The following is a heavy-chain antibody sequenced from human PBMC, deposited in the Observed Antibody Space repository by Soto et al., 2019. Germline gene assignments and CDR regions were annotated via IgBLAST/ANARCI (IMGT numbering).Heavy chain of an antibody. CDR1: GFPFSSYG. Sequence: SLRLSCAASGFPFSSYGMHWVRQAPGKGLEWVAVISYDGGNKYYADSVKGRFTISRDNSKNTLYLQMNSLRAEDTAVYYCAKGKTLQAYYFDYWGQGTLVTVSS. J-gene: IGHJ4*02. D-gene: IGHD4-4*01. CDR3: AKGKTLQAYYFDY. CDR2: ISYDGGNK. V-gene: IGHV3-30*18.